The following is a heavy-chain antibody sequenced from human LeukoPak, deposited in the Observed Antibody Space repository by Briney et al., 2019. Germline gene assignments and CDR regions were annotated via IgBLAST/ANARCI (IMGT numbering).Heavy chain of an antibody. Sequence: GGSLRLSCAASGFTFSSYGMHWVRQAPGKGLEWVAVISYDGSNKYYADSVKGRFTISRDNSKNTLYLQMNGLRAEDTAVYYCAKGLGRMATIEFDYWGQGTLVTVSS. J-gene: IGHJ4*02. CDR2: ISYDGSNK. CDR1: GFTFSSYG. CDR3: AKGLGRMATIEFDY. D-gene: IGHD5-24*01. V-gene: IGHV3-30*18.